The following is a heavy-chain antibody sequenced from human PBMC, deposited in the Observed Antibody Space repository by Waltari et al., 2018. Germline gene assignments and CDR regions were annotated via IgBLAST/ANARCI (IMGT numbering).Heavy chain of an antibody. CDR2: ISSDGSGK. CDR1: GYPFNNYG. J-gene: IGHJ5*02. V-gene: IGHV3-30*18. CDR3: AKAGGIYNYPLDP. Sequence: VEESGGGVVQPGGSLRLSCVASGYPFNNYGMHWVRQAPGKGLEWLAVISSDGSGKYYADSVKGRFTMSRDNSKNMVYLQMNSLRPEDTAVYYCAKAGGIYNYPLDPWGQGTLVTVSS. D-gene: IGHD1-26*01.